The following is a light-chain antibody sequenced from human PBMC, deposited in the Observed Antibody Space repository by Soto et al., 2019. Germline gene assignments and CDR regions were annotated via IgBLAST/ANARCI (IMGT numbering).Light chain of an antibody. V-gene: IGKV3-15*01. J-gene: IGKJ1*01. CDR3: QQYHNWPRT. CDR2: SAF. CDR1: QSISSN. Sequence: EIVMTQSPVTLSVSPGERATLSCRASQSISSNLAWYQQKPGQAPRLLIHSAFTRATGIPARFSGSGSGTEFILTIRRLPSEDFAIYYCQQYHNWPRTFGQGTKVDVK.